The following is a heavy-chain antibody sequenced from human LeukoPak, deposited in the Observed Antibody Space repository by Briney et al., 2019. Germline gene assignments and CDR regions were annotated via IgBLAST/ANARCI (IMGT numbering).Heavy chain of an antibody. D-gene: IGHD4/OR15-4a*01. CDR3: ARIVSPANPIDY. CDR1: GFTFSSYS. CDR2: ISSSSSYI. J-gene: IGHJ4*02. V-gene: IGHV3-21*01. Sequence: GGSLRLSCAASGFTFSSYSMNWVRQAPGKGLEWVSSISSSSSYIYYADSVKGRFTISRDNAKNSLYLQMNSLRAEDTAEYYCARIVSPANPIDYWGQGTLVTVSS.